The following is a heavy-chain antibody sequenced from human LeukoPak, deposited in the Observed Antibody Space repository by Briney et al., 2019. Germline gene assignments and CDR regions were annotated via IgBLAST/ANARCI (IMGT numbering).Heavy chain of an antibody. J-gene: IGHJ6*02. Sequence: PGGSLRLSCAASGFTFSSYGMHWARQAPGKGLEWVAVISYDGDNEYYADSVKGQFTISRDNSKDRLYLQMNSLRPEDTAMYYCARVRGGRSWYYYGMDVWGRGTTVTVSS. CDR1: GFTFSSYG. CDR2: ISYDGDNE. V-gene: IGHV3-30*13. CDR3: ARVRGGRSWYYYGMDV. D-gene: IGHD3-16*01.